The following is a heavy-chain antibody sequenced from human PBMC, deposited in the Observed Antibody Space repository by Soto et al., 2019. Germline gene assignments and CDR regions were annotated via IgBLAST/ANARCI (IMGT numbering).Heavy chain of an antibody. CDR2: ISYDGSNK. J-gene: IGHJ6*02. CDR3: AKDLTPMARKFYYGMDV. D-gene: IGHD3-10*01. CDR1: GFTFSSYG. Sequence: EGSLRLSCAASGFTFSSYGMRWVRQAPGKGLEWVAVISYDGSNKYYADSVKGRFTISRDNSKNTLYLQMKSLRAEDTAVYYCAKDLTPMARKFYYGMDVWGQGATATV. V-gene: IGHV3-30*18.